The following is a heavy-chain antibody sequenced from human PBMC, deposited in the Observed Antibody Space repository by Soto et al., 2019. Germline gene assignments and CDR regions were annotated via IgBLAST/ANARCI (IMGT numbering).Heavy chain of an antibody. CDR1: GFTFSSYA. J-gene: IGHJ4*02. Sequence: GGSLRLSCAASGFTFSSYAMNWVRQASGKGLEWVALISHDGINKYYADSVRGRFTISRDSSTNTLYLQMNSLRAADTAVYYCGRCTSTSCHLGSDYWGQGTLVTVSS. CDR2: ISHDGINK. V-gene: IGHV3-30-3*01. D-gene: IGHD2-2*01. CDR3: GRCTSTSCHLGSDY.